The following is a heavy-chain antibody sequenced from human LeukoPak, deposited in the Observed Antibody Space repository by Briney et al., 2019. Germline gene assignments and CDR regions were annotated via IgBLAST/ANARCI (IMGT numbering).Heavy chain of an antibody. D-gene: IGHD6-13*01. Sequence: GGSLRLSCAASGFTFSDDYMSWIRQAPGKGLEWVSYISSSGSTIYYADSVKGRFTISRDNAKNSLYLQMNSLRAEDTAVYYCARGDQQLVSDAFDIWGQGTMVTVSS. J-gene: IGHJ3*02. CDR1: GFTFSDDY. V-gene: IGHV3-11*01. CDR3: ARGDQQLVSDAFDI. CDR2: ISSSGSTI.